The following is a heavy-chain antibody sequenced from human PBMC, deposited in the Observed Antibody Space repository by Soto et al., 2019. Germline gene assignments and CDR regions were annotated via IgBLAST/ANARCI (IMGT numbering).Heavy chain of an antibody. Sequence: GGSLRLSCAASGFTFSSYWMHWVRQAPGKGLVWVSRINSDGSSTSYADAVKGRFTISRDNAKNTLYLQMNSLRAEDTAVYYCARTPKSVPRRYYFDYWGQGTLVTVSS. CDR3: ARTPKSVPRRYYFDY. D-gene: IGHD2-2*01. J-gene: IGHJ4*02. CDR1: GFTFSSYW. CDR2: INSDGSST. V-gene: IGHV3-74*01.